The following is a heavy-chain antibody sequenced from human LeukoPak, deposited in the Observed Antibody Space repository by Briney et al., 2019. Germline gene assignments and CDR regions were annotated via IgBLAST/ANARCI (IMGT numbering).Heavy chain of an antibody. J-gene: IGHJ4*02. CDR2: ISGSGGGT. D-gene: IGHD2-15*01. CDR1: GFTFSSYA. CDR3: AKSRYCSGGSCGLDY. V-gene: IGHV3-23*01. Sequence: GGSLRLSCAASGFTFSSYAVSWVRQAPGKGLEWVSTISGSGGGTYYADSVKGRFTISRDNSKNTLCLQMNSLRAEDTAVYYCAKSRYCSGGSCGLDYWGQGTLVTVSS.